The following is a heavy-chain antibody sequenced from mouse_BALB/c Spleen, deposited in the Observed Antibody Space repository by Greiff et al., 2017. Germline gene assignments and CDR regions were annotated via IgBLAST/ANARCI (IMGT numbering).Heavy chain of an antibody. Sequence: EVKVVESGGGLVKPGGSLKLSCAASGFAFSSYDMSWVRQTPEKRLEWVAYISSGGGSTYYPDTVKGRFTISRDNAKNTLYLQMSSLKSEDTAMYYCARNGAYWGQGTLVTVSA. CDR1: GFAFSSYD. V-gene: IGHV5-12-1*01. CDR3: ARNGAY. J-gene: IGHJ3*01. CDR2: ISSGGGST.